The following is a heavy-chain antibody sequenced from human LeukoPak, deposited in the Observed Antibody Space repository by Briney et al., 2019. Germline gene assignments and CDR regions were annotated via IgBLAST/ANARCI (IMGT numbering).Heavy chain of an antibody. CDR1: GFTFSSYG. V-gene: IGHV3-33*01. D-gene: IGHD2-15*01. CDR2: IWYDGSNK. J-gene: IGHJ6*04. Sequence: GGSLRLSCAASGFTFSSYGMHWVRQAPGKGLEWVAVIWYDGSNKYYADSVKGRFTISRGNSKNTLYLQMNSLRAEDTAVYYCVRDLGYCSGGSCYSRYYYGMDVWGKGTTVTVSS. CDR3: VRDLGYCSGGSCYSRYYYGMDV.